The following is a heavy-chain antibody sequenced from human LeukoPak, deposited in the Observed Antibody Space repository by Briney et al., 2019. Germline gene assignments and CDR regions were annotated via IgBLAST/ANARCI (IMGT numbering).Heavy chain of an antibody. D-gene: IGHD3-10*01. Sequence: GGSLRLSCAASGFAFSSYWMSWVRQAPGKGLEWVANIKQDGSEKYYVDSVKGRFTISRDNAKNSLYLQMNSLRAEDTAVYYCARDMSGSGSYYDYYYGMDVWGQGTTVTVSS. CDR1: GFAFSSYW. J-gene: IGHJ6*02. CDR2: IKQDGSEK. CDR3: ARDMSGSGSYYDYYYGMDV. V-gene: IGHV3-7*04.